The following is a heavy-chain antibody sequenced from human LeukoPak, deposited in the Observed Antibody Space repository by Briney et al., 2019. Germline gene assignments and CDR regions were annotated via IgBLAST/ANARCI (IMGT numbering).Heavy chain of an antibody. J-gene: IGHJ6*02. CDR2: IYYSGST. CDR3: AREQEYGMDV. V-gene: IGHV4-59*01. CDR1: GGSISSYY. Sequence: PXETLSLTCTVSGGSISSYYWSWIRQPPGKGLEWIGYIYYSGSTNYNPSLKSRVTISVDTSKNQFSLKLSSVTAADTAVYYCAREQEYGMDVWGQGTTVTVSS.